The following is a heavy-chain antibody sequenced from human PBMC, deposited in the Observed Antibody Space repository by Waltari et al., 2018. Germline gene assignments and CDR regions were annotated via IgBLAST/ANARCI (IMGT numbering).Heavy chain of an antibody. J-gene: IGHJ6*03. CDR2: VSTSTGST. V-gene: IGHV1-18*04. Sequence: QVQVVQSGAEVKKPGASVRVSCKASGYTFSNYALNWVRQAPGQGLEWMGWVSTSTGSTMYAQSLQGRVTMTTDTSTSTVYMELSSLRFDDTAVYYCARLSDFQPGGYHYMDVWGNGTTVTISS. D-gene: IGHD3-16*01. CDR3: ARLSDFQPGGYHYMDV. CDR1: GYTFSNYA.